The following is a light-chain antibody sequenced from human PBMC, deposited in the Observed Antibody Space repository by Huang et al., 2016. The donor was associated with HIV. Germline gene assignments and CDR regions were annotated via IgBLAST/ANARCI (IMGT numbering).Light chain of an antibody. CDR3: MQGLQTWT. CDR2: LGS. V-gene: IGKV2-28*01. J-gene: IGKJ1*01. CDR1: QSLLHSNGHNY. Sequence: DIVMVQSPASLSVTPGEAASITCRSSQSLLHSNGHNYLAWYWQKPGQSPQLLIYLGSTRAYGVPDRFSGSGSGTDFTLRINRVEAGDVGVYYCMQGLQTWTFGQGTKVEI.